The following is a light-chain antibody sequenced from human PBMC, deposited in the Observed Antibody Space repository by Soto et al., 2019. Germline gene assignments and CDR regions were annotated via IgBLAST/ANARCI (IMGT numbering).Light chain of an antibody. CDR2: DTN. Sequence: LVLTQSPGTLSLSPGERATLSCRASQSVSRNYLAWYQQKPGQAPTLLMFDTNMKATGVPDRFSGSGSVTDHTLTISSLEPDDFAVYYCQQFDDSRQVWTFGQGTKV. CDR3: QQFDDSRQVWT. CDR1: QSVSRNY. J-gene: IGKJ1*01. V-gene: IGKV3-20*01.